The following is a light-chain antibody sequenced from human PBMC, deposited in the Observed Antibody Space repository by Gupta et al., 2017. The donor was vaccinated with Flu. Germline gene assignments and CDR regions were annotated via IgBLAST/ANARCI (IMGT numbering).Light chain of an antibody. CDR2: NTD. Sequence: QTVVTQETSLSVSPGRTVTLTCAFTSGSVSSSYYPSWYQQTPGQTPRTLIDNTDTRSSGVPERFCGSILGNRAVITITGDEADEESDYFCVLYMGSEVGVFGGGTKLTVL. CDR3: VLYMGSEVGV. J-gene: IGLJ3*02. CDR1: SGSVSSSYY. V-gene: IGLV8-61*01.